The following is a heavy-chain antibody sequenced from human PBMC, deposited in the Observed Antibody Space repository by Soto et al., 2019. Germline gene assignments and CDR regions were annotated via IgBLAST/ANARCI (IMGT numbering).Heavy chain of an antibody. J-gene: IGHJ4*02. Sequence: QVQLVESGGGVVQPGRSLRLSCAASGFTFSSYAMHWVRQAPGKGLEWVAVISYDGSNKYYADSVKGRFTISRDNSKNTLYLQMNSLRAEDTAVYYCARGKWLRLDYWGQGTLATVSS. V-gene: IGHV3-30-3*01. CDR1: GFTFSSYA. D-gene: IGHD3-22*01. CDR3: ARGKWLRLDY. CDR2: ISYDGSNK.